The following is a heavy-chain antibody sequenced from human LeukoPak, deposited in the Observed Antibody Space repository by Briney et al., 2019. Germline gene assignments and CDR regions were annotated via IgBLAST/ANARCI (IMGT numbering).Heavy chain of an antibody. Sequence: GGSLRLSCAASGFTFSIYAMNWVRQAPGKGLEWVSVISGSGDITYYADSVKGRFNISRDNSKNTLYLQMNSLRAEDTAVYYCAKATYSSGWNLYFDYWGQGTLVTVSS. CDR3: AKATYSSGWNLYFDY. CDR2: ISGSGDIT. D-gene: IGHD6-25*01. J-gene: IGHJ4*02. V-gene: IGHV3-23*01. CDR1: GFTFSIYA.